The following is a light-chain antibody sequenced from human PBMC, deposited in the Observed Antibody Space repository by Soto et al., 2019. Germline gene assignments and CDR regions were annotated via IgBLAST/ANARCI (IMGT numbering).Light chain of an antibody. V-gene: IGKV1-39*01. Sequence: DIQMTQSPSSLSAYVGDRVTITCRASQTITNYLNWYQQQSGKAPKLLIYATDTLQSGVPSRFSGSGSGTDYTLTISSLQPEDFATYYCQQSYNTPQTLGQGTKVDIK. CDR2: ATD. CDR1: QTITNY. CDR3: QQSYNTPQT. J-gene: IGKJ1*01.